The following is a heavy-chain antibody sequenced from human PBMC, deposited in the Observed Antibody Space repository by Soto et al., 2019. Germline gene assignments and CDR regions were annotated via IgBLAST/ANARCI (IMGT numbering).Heavy chain of an antibody. CDR2: IIPILGIA. V-gene: IGHV1-69*04. Sequence: SGKVSFEGSGRPFCSDPKILVRPAPGQRLERVGRIIPILGIANYAQKFQGRVTITADKSTSTAYMELSSLRSEDTAVYYCARDDWFDYYDSSGYSLQYHMAVWGQGSTVTVSS. CDR1: GRPFCSDP. CDR3: ARDDWFDYYDSSGYSLQYHMAV. J-gene: IGHJ6*02. D-gene: IGHD3-22*01.